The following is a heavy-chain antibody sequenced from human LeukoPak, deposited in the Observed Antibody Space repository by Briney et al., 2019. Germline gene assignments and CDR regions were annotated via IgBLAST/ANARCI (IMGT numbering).Heavy chain of an antibody. CDR1: GFTFSTSW. CDR2: INSDGKSA. CDR3: VRDMGYYDKV. V-gene: IGHV3-74*01. J-gene: IGHJ4*02. D-gene: IGHD3-22*01. Sequence: GGSLRLSCAASGFTFSTSWMHWVRQAPGKGLVWVSRINSDGKSANYADFVKGRFTISRDNAKNTLYLQMNSLRAEDTAVYYCVRDMGYYDKVWGQGTLVTVSS.